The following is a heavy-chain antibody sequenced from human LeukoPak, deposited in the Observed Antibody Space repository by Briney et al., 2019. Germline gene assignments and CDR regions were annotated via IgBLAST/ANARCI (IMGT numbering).Heavy chain of an antibody. CDR3: AKFGGEYYYDSSGYTDY. J-gene: IGHJ4*02. CDR2: ISGSGGST. CDR1: GFTSSSYA. Sequence: GGSLRLSCAASGFTSSSYAMSWVRQAPGKGLEWVSAISGSGGSTYYADSVKGRFTISRDNSKNTLYLQMNSLRAEDTAVYYCAKFGGEYYYDSSGYTDYWGQGTLVTVSS. V-gene: IGHV3-23*01. D-gene: IGHD3-22*01.